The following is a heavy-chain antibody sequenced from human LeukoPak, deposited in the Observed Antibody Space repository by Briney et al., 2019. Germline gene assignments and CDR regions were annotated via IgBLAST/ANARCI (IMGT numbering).Heavy chain of an antibody. CDR2: ISYDGSNK. Sequence: PGRSLRLSCAASGFTFSSYAMHWVRQAPGKGLEWVAVISYDGSNKYYADSVKGRFTISRDNSKNTLYLQMNSLRAEDTAVYYCARDPEWELFDYWGQGTLVTVSS. J-gene: IGHJ4*02. D-gene: IGHD1-26*01. V-gene: IGHV3-30*04. CDR1: GFTFSSYA. CDR3: ARDPEWELFDY.